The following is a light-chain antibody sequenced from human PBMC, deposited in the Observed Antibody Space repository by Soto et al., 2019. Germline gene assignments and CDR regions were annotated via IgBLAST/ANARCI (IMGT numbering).Light chain of an antibody. CDR3: QSYHSTLSARYV. V-gene: IGLV1-40*01. J-gene: IGLJ1*01. Sequence: QSVLTQPPSVSGAPGQRVTISCTGSSSNIGANYDVHWYQQRPGTAPKLLIFANSNRPSGVPDRFSGSKSGTSASLVITGLQAEDEGDYYCQSYHSTLSARYVFGTGTQLTVL. CDR2: ANS. CDR1: SSNIGANYD.